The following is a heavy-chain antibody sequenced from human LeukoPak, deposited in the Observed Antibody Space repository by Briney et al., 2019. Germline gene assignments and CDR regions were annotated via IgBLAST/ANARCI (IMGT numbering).Heavy chain of an antibody. D-gene: IGHD3-16*01. J-gene: IGHJ6*03. CDR3: TRALLGGYYYYDMDV. CDR2: IRSKAYGGTT. V-gene: IGHV3-49*03. CDR1: GFTFGDYA. Sequence: GGSLRLSCTASGFTFGDYAMSWFRQAPGKGLEWVGFIRSKAYGGTTEYAASVKGRFTISRDDSKSIAYLQMNSLKTEDTAVYYCTRALLGGYYYYDMDVWGKGTTVTVSS.